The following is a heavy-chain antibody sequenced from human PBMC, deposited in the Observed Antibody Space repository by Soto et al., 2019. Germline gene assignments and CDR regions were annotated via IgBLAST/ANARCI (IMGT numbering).Heavy chain of an antibody. CDR3: EKGPAIVLVPAAMNYYYGMDV. CDR2: ISYDGSNK. V-gene: IGHV3-30*18. D-gene: IGHD2-2*01. CDR1: GFTFSSYG. Sequence: QVQLVESGGGVVQPGRSLRLSCAASGFTFSSYGMHWVRQAPGKGLEWVAVISYDGSNKYYADSVKGRFTISRDNSKNSLYLQMNSLRAEYTAVYYCEKGPAIVLVPAAMNYYYGMDVWGQVTTFTVSS. J-gene: IGHJ6*02.